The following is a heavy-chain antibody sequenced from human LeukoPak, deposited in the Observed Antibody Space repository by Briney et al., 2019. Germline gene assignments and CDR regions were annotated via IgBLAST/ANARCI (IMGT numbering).Heavy chain of an antibody. CDR1: GYTFTSYG. V-gene: IGHV1-18*01. Sequence: GASVKVSCKASGYTFTSYGISWVRQAPGQGLEWMGWISAYNGNTNYAQKLQGRVTMTTDTSTSTAYMELRSLRSDDTAVYYCAKSPKITFFGVVIDSSFDHGGQGPLAPVSS. CDR3: AKSPKITFFGVVIDSSFDH. J-gene: IGHJ4*02. D-gene: IGHD3-3*01. CDR2: ISAYNGNT.